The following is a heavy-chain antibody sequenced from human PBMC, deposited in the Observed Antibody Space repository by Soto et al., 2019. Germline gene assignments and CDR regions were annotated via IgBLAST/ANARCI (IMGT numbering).Heavy chain of an antibody. CDR1: GFTFGDYA. CDR2: IRSKAYGGTT. J-gene: IGHJ2*01. V-gene: IGHV3-49*03. CDR3: TRARTAGGFYDFWSGYYWYFDL. Sequence: GGSLRLSCTASGFTFGDYAMSWFRQAPGKGLEWVGFIRSKAYGGTTEYAASVKGRFTISRDDSKSIAYLQMNSLKTEDTAVYYCTRARTAGGFYDFWSGYYWYFDLWGRGTLVTVSS. D-gene: IGHD3-3*01.